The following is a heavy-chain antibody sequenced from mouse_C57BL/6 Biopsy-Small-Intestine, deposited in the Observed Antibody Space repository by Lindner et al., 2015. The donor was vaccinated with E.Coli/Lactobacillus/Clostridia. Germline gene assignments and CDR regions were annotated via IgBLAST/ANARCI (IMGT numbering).Heavy chain of an antibody. CDR3: VRGYYYDNSGFWGDF. J-gene: IGHJ4*01. V-gene: IGHV14-4*02. CDR1: GYTFRNFG. CDR2: ISAYNGNT. Sequence: SVKVSCKASGYTFRNFGIRWVRQAPGQGLEWMGWISAYNGNTNSAQKFQGRLTMTTDTSTNTAYMELRSLRSDDTAVYYCVRGYYYDNSGFWGDFWGQGTLVTVSS. D-gene: IGHD1-1*02.